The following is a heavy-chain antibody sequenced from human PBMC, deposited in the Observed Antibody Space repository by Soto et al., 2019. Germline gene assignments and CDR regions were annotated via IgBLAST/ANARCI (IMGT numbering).Heavy chain of an antibody. CDR3: ARDRGIAVAGRPSPQNYYHYYDMDA. CDR2: IYYSGST. CDR1: GGSISSYY. V-gene: IGHV4-59*01. J-gene: IGHJ6*02. D-gene: IGHD6-19*01. Sequence: WETLSLTCTVSGGSISSYYWSWIRQPPGKGLEWIGYIYYSGSTNYNPSLKSRVTISVDTSKNQFSMKLSSVTAADTAVYDCARDRGIAVAGRPSPQNYYHYYDMDAWGQGTTVTV.